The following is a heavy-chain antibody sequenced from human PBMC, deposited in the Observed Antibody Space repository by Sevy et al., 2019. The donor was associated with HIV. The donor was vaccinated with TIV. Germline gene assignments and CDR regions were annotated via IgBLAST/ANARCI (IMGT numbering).Heavy chain of an antibody. J-gene: IGHJ1*01. CDR1: GFTFSNVW. Sequence: GGSLRLSCAASGFTFSNVWMTWVRQPPGKGLEWVGLFKSKADGGTQDYAAAVKDGFIVSRDDSKSMLILQMNSLKTDDTGVYYCATGGSLFQHWGQGTLVTVSS. V-gene: IGHV3-15*01. CDR3: ATGGSLFQH. D-gene: IGHD3-16*01. CDR2: FKSKADGGTQ.